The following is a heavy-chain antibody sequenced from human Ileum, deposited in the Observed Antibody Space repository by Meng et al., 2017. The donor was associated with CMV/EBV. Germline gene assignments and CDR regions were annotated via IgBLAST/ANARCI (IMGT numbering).Heavy chain of an antibody. CDR3: ARDPPRLGIGGGSDY. D-gene: IGHD3-16*01. CDR1: RFTFSYYS. CDR2: ISDTSSHI. Sequence: SRFTFSYYSMNWVRQAPGKGLEWVASISDTSSHIYYADSVKGRFTISRDNAKNSLYLQMDSLRPEDTAVYYCARDPPRLGIGGGSDYWGQGTLVTVSS. J-gene: IGHJ4*02. V-gene: IGHV3-21*01.